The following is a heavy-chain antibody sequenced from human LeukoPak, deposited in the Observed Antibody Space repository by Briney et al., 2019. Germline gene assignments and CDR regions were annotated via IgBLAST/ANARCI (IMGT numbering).Heavy chain of an antibody. CDR1: RFTFSSYA. CDR2: ISSSGGST. CDR3: AKGMDYYYHGMDV. J-gene: IGHJ6*02. D-gene: IGHD5-24*01. Sequence: GGSLRLSCAASRFTFSSYAMNWVRQAPGTGLEWVSAISSSGGSTYYADSVKGRFTISRDNSKNTLYLQMNSLRAEDTAVYYCAKGMDYYYHGMDVWGQGTTVTVSS. V-gene: IGHV3-23*01.